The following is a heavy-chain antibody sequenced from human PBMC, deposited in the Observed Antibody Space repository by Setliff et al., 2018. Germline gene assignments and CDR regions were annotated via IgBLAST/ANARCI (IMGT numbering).Heavy chain of an antibody. CDR1: GFTFSSYG. V-gene: IGHV3-30*18. Sequence: PGESLKISCAASGFTFSSYGMHWVRQAPGKGLEWVAVISYDGSNKYYADSVKGRFTISRDNSKNTLYLQMNSLRAEDTAVYYCAKRDYYDSSGIEPYWGQGTLVTV. D-gene: IGHD3-22*01. CDR3: AKRDYYDSSGIEPY. J-gene: IGHJ4*02. CDR2: ISYDGSNK.